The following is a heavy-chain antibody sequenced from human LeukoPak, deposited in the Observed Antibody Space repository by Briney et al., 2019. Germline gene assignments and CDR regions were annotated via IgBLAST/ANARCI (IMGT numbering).Heavy chain of an antibody. Sequence: PSETLSLTCTVSGGSISSYYWSWIRQPPGKGLEWIGYIYYSGSTNYNPSLKSRVTISVDTSKNQFSLKLSFVTAADTAVYYCARETYSSGWYFDYWGQGTLVTVSS. CDR2: IYYSGST. CDR3: ARETYSSGWYFDY. J-gene: IGHJ4*02. CDR1: GGSISSYY. D-gene: IGHD6-19*01. V-gene: IGHV4-59*01.